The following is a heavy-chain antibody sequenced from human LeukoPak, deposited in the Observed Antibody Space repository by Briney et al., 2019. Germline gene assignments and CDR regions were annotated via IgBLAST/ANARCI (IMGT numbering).Heavy chain of an antibody. J-gene: IGHJ4*02. Sequence: GRSLRLSCAASGFTFSSYAMHWVREAPGKGLEWVAVISYDGSNKYYADSVKGRFTISRDNSKNTLYLQMNSLRAEDTAVYYCARDAQPPFWSGYFYYFDSWGQGTLVTVSS. CDR1: GFTFSSYA. CDR2: ISYDGSNK. CDR3: ARDAQPPFWSGYFYYFDS. V-gene: IGHV3-30-3*01. D-gene: IGHD3-3*01.